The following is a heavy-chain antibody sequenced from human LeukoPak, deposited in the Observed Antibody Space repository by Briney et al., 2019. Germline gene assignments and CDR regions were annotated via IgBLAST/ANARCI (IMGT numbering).Heavy chain of an antibody. V-gene: IGHV3-7*01. CDR2: IKQDGSEK. J-gene: IGHJ3*02. Sequence: GGSVRLSCVASGLTFSSFWMSWVREAPGKGLEWVANIKQDGSEKHYVDSVKGRFTISRDNAKNSLYLQMNSLRAEDTAVYYCARGTYTSSSRGGGFDIWGQGTMVTVSS. CDR1: GLTFSSFW. CDR3: ARGTYTSSSRGGGFDI. D-gene: IGHD6-6*01.